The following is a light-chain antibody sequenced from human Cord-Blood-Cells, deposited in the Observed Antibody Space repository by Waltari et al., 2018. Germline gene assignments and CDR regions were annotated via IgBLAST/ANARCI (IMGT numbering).Light chain of an antibody. J-gene: IGKJ1*01. CDR3: QQYNNWPWT. V-gene: IGKV3-15*01. CDR2: GAS. CDR1: QSVSSN. Sequence: EIVMTQSLATLSVSPGERATLSCRASQSVSSNLAWYQQNPGQAPRPLIYGASTRATGIPARFSGSGSGTEFTLTISSLQSEDFAVYYCQQYNNWPWTFGQGTKVEIK.